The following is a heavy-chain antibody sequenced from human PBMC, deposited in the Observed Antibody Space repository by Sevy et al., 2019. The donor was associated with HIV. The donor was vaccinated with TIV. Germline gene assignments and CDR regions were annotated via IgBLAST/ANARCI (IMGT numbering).Heavy chain of an antibody. CDR3: ARGLAALPGYYYGMDI. V-gene: IGHV3-33*01. CDR1: GFTFSSYG. CDR2: ILYDGRTK. Sequence: GGSLRLSCVAYGFTFSSYGMHWVRQTPGKGLEWVAVILYDGRTKYYADSVKGRFTISRDNSKNTLFLQMDSLRVEDTAVFHCARGLAALPGYYYGMDIWGQGTTVTVSS. D-gene: IGHD6-6*01. J-gene: IGHJ6*02.